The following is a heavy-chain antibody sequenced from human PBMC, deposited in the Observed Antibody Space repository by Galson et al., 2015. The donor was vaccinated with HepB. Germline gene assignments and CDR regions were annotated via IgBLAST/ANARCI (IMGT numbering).Heavy chain of an antibody. D-gene: IGHD3-10*01. Sequence: SGYTFTSYGISWVRQAPGQGLEWMGWISAYNGNTNYAQKLQGRVTMTTDTSTSTAYMELRSLRSDDTAVYYCARVDYGSGSRYDAFDIWGQGTMVTVSS. CDR1: GYTFTSYG. J-gene: IGHJ3*02. V-gene: IGHV1-18*01. CDR2: ISAYNGNT. CDR3: ARVDYGSGSRYDAFDI.